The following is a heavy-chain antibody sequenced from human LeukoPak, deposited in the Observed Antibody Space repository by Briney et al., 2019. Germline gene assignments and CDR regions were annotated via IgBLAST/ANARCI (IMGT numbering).Heavy chain of an antibody. J-gene: IGHJ4*02. CDR3: AREEIWGSYRATDY. Sequence: PSETLSLTCTVSGGSISSYYWSWTRQPAGKGLELIGRIYISGSTNYNPSLKSRVTMSVDTSKNQFSLNLSSVTAADTAVYFCAREEIWGSYRATDYWGQGTLVTVSS. D-gene: IGHD3-16*02. CDR1: GGSISSYY. V-gene: IGHV4-4*07. CDR2: IYISGST.